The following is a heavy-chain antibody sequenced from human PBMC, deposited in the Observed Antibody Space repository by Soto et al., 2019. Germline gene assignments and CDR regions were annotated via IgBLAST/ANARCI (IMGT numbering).Heavy chain of an antibody. J-gene: IGHJ4*02. CDR2: IYYSGST. D-gene: IGHD1-26*01. V-gene: IGHV4-39*01. CDR1: GGSISSSSYY. Sequence: PSETLSLASTVSGGSISSSSYYWGWIRQPPGKGLEWIGSIYYSGSTYYNPSLKSRVTISVHTSNDQFSLELSSVTAADTAVYYCARGLFSESSYSGGWYYFDNWSQGTLVTVSS. CDR3: ARGLFSESSYSGGWYYFDN.